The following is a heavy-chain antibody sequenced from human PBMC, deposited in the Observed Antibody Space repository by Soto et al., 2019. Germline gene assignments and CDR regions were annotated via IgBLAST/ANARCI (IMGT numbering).Heavy chain of an antibody. Sequence: KTSDTLSLTCSVSSGYISGSYWSWIRQSPGKGLEWLGYVYYTGSTNYSPSLRSRDSISVDTSKNEFSLRLSSVTAANPAVYFCARSVAVPGAHIDYWGQGTQVTVSS. V-gene: IGHV4-59*01. CDR1: SGYISGSY. J-gene: IGHJ4*02. CDR3: ARSVAVPGAHIDY. CDR2: VYYTGST. D-gene: IGHD6-19*01.